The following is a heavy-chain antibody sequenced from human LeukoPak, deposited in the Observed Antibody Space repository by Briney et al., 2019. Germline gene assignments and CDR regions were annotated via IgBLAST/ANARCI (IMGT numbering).Heavy chain of an antibody. D-gene: IGHD1-26*01. Sequence: PGGSLRLSCAASGFTFSSYSMNWVRQAPGKGLEWVSSISSSSSYIYYADSVKGRFTISRDNAKNSLYLQMNSLRAEDTAVYYCARGVVGATTPDYWGQGTLVTVSS. J-gene: IGHJ4*02. CDR2: ISSSSSYI. CDR3: ARGVVGATTPDY. CDR1: GFTFSSYS. V-gene: IGHV3-21*01.